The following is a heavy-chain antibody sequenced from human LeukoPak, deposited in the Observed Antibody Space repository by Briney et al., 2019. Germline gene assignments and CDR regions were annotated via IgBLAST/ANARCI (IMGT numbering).Heavy chain of an antibody. CDR2: INPNSGGT. D-gene: IGHD2-2*01. CDR3: ASNVVVPAAPFDY. J-gene: IGHJ4*02. Sequence: ASVKVSCKASGSTFTGYYMHWVRQAPGQGLEWMGWINPNSGGTNYAQKFQGRVTMTRDTSISTAYMELSRLRSDDTTVYYCASNVVVPAAPFDYWGQGTLVTVSS. V-gene: IGHV1-2*02. CDR1: GSTFTGYY.